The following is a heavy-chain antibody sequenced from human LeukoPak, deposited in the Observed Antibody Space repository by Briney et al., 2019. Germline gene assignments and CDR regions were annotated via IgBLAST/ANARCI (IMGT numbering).Heavy chain of an antibody. Sequence: GGSLRLSCAASGFTFCSYWMHWVRQAPGKGLVWVSRINSDGSSTSYADSVKGRFSISRHNAKNTLYLQMNSLRAEDTAVYYCATLLGWRGYWGQGTLVTVSS. J-gene: IGHJ4*02. CDR2: INSDGSST. V-gene: IGHV3-74*01. D-gene: IGHD2-15*01. CDR1: GFTFCSYW. CDR3: ATLLGWRGY.